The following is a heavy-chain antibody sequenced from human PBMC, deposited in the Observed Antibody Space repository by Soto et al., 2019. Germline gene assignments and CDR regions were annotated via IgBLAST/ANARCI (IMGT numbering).Heavy chain of an antibody. V-gene: IGHV3-15*01. CDR2: LKSKTDGGTT. J-gene: IGHJ4*02. D-gene: IGHD3-10*01. CDR1: GFTFSNAW. Sequence: EVQLVESGGGLVKPGGSLRLSCAASGFTFSNAWMSWVRQAPGKGLEWVGRLKSKTDGGTTDYAAPVKGRFTISRDDSKNTLYLQINSLKTEDTAVYYCTTDHYYGSGSYGYYFDYWGQGTLVTVSS. CDR3: TTDHYYGSGSYGYYFDY.